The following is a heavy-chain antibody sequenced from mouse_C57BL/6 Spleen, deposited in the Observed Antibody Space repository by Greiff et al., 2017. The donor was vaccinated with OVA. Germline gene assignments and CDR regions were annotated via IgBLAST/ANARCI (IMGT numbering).Heavy chain of an antibody. Sequence: VQLQQPGAELVKPGASVKLSCKASGYTFTSYWMHWVKQRPGQGLEWIGMIHPNSGSTNYNEKFKSKATLTVDKSSSTAYMQLSSLTAEDSAVYDCARGGTVASYYYAMDYWGQGTSVTVSS. D-gene: IGHD1-1*01. V-gene: IGHV1-64*01. CDR1: GYTFTSYW. CDR2: IHPNSGST. J-gene: IGHJ4*01. CDR3: ARGGTVASYYYAMDY.